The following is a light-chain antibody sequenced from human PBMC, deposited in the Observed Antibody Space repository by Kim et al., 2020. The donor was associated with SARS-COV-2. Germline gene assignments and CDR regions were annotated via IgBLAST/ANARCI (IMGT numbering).Light chain of an antibody. CDR2: DDT. CDR1: KLGDRY. J-gene: IGLJ1*01. Sequence: VSPGQTASITCSGDKLGDRYTSWYQQKPGQSPVLVIYDDTQRPSGIPERFSGSHSGNAATLTMSGTQAMDEADYYCQAWNSSTFYVFGTGTKVTVL. CDR3: QAWNSSTFYV. V-gene: IGLV3-1*01.